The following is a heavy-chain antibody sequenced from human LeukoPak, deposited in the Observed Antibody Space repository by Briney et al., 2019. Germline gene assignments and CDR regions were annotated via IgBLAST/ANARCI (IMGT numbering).Heavy chain of an antibody. J-gene: IGHJ4*02. Sequence: SETLSLTCAVSGGSISSSNWWSWVRQPPGKGLEWIGEIYHSGSTNYNPSLKSRVTISVDKSKNQFSLKLSSVTAADTAVYYCARAYSSGWYFYFDYWGQGTLVTVSS. CDR3: ARAYSSGWYFYFDY. V-gene: IGHV4-4*02. CDR1: GGSISSSNW. CDR2: IYHSGST. D-gene: IGHD6-19*01.